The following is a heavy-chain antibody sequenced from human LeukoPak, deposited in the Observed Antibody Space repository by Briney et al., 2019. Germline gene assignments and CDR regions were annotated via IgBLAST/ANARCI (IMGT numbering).Heavy chain of an antibody. Sequence: QTGGSLRLSCATSGFIFSTYALSWVRQAPGKGLEWVSYISSSGSTIYYADSVKGRFTISRDNAKNSLYLQMNSLRAEDTAVYYCARGTGYGDYGWFDPWGQGTLVTVSS. D-gene: IGHD4-17*01. CDR3: ARGTGYGDYGWFDP. V-gene: IGHV3-48*03. CDR1: GFIFSTYA. J-gene: IGHJ5*02. CDR2: ISSSGSTI.